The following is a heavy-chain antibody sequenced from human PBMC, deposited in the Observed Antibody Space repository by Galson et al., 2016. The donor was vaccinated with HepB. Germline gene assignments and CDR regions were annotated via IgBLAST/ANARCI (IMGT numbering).Heavy chain of an antibody. Sequence: SVKVSCKASGGTFGTFAITWVRQAPGQGLEWMGRIVPYLGLANYAQKFQGRVTITADKSTSTAYMEQSSLRSEDTAVNYCARGDTAMADAFDIWGQGTMVTVSS. V-gene: IGHV1-69*04. CDR2: IVPYLGLA. CDR3: ARGDTAMADAFDI. D-gene: IGHD5-18*01. CDR1: GGTFGTFA. J-gene: IGHJ3*02.